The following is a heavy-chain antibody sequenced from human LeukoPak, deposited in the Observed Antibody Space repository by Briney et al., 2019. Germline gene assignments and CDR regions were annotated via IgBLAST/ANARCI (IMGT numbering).Heavy chain of an antibody. Sequence: PGGSLRLSCAASGFTFSSYAMSWVRQAPGKGLEWVSAISGSGGSTYYADSVKGRFTISRDNSKNTLYLQMNSLRAEDTAVYYCATPPTSYYYDSRRDYWGQGTLVTVSS. V-gene: IGHV3-23*01. CDR1: GFTFSSYA. CDR3: ATPPTSYYYDSRRDY. CDR2: ISGSGGST. D-gene: IGHD3-22*01. J-gene: IGHJ4*02.